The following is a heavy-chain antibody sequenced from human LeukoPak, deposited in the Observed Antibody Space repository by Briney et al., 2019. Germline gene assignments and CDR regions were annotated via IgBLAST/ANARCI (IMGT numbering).Heavy chain of an antibody. J-gene: IGHJ3*02. CDR2: LSGSGGAT. D-gene: IGHD3-10*01. CDR1: EFTFHTYL. Sequence: PGGSLRLSCAGSEFTFHTYLMSWVRQAPGKGLEWVSSLSGSGGATWYAGSVKGRFTISRDNSRNTLYLRMNSLRAEDTAVYYRAKDRTPYSRSGGYYLGAFDIWGHGTLVTVSS. V-gene: IGHV3-23*01. CDR3: AKDRTPYSRSGGYYLGAFDI.